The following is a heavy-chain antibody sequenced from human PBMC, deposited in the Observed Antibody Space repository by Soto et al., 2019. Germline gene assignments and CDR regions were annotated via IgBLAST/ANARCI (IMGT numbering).Heavy chain of an antibody. Sequence: ASVKVSCKASGYTFTSYYMHWVRQAPGQGLEWMGIINPSGGSTSYAQKFQGRVTMTRDTSTSTVYMELSSLRSEDTAVYYCARARKEGVVVVAGGYYYYGMDVWGQGTTVTVS. CDR3: ARARKEGVVVVAGGYYYYGMDV. CDR1: GYTFTSYY. J-gene: IGHJ6*02. D-gene: IGHD2-15*01. CDR2: INPSGGST. V-gene: IGHV1-46*01.